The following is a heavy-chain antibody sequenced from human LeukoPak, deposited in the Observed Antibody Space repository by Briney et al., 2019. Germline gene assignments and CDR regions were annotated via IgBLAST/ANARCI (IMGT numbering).Heavy chain of an antibody. CDR3: ARAGMTTVTDFDY. Sequence: PSETLSLTCTVSGGSISSYYWSWIRQPAGKGLEWIGRIYTSGSSNYNPSLKSRVTMSVDTSKNQFSPRLSSVTAADTAVYYCARAGMTTVTDFDYWGQGTLVTVSS. V-gene: IGHV4-4*07. J-gene: IGHJ4*02. CDR1: GGSISSYY. D-gene: IGHD4-17*01. CDR2: IYTSGSS.